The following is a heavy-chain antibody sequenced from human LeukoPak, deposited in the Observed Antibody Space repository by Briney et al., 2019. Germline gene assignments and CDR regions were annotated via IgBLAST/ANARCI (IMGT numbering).Heavy chain of an antibody. Sequence: ASVKVSCKASGYTFTSYGISWVRQAPGQGLEWMGIINPSGGSTSYAQKFQGRVTMTRDTSTSTVYMELSSLRSEDTAVYYCARDGYCSSTSCSKEGYYGMDVWGQGTTVTVSS. CDR1: GYTFTSYG. V-gene: IGHV1-46*01. CDR3: ARDGYCSSTSCSKEGYYGMDV. D-gene: IGHD2-2*03. CDR2: INPSGGST. J-gene: IGHJ6*02.